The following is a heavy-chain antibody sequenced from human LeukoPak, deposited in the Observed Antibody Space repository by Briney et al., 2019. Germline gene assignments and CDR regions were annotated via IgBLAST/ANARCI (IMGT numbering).Heavy chain of an antibody. CDR2: INPNSGGT. CDR3: ARSSYYGSGSYYTDAFDI. Sequence: ASVKVSCKASGYTFTGYYMHWVRQAPGQGLEWMGWINPNSGGTNYAQKFQGWVTMTRDTSISTAYMEPSRLRSDDTAVYYCARSSYYGSGSYYTDAFDIWGQGTMVTVSS. V-gene: IGHV1-2*04. CDR1: GYTFTGYY. J-gene: IGHJ3*02. D-gene: IGHD3-10*01.